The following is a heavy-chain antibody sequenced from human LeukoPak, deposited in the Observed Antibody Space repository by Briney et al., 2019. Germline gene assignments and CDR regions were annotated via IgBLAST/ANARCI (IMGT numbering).Heavy chain of an antibody. CDR1: GLTFSSSA. Sequence: GGSLRLSCAASGLTFSSSAMSWVRQAPGKGLEWVSDISGSGGSTYYADSVKGRFTISRDNSKNTLYLQMNSLRAEDTAVYYCAKDVTLSSFPPVWGQGTMVTVSS. D-gene: IGHD6-6*01. CDR3: AKDVTLSSFPPV. V-gene: IGHV3-23*01. CDR2: ISGSGGST. J-gene: IGHJ3*01.